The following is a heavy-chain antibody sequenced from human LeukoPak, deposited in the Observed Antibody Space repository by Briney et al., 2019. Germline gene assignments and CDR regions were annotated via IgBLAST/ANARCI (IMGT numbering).Heavy chain of an antibody. CDR3: ARDGGYLDDFEI. J-gene: IGHJ3*02. CDR1: GFTVSSNY. V-gene: IGHV3-53*01. Sequence: GGSLRLCCAASGFTVSSNYMSSVRQAPGKGLEWVSVIYRGGSTYYADSGKGRFTISRDNSNNTLYLQMNSLRAEDTAVYYCARDGGYLDDFEIWGQGTMVTVSS. D-gene: IGHD3-22*01. CDR2: IYRGGST.